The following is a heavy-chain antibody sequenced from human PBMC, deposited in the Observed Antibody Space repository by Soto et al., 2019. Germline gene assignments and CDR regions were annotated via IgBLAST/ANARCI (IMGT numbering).Heavy chain of an antibody. CDR1: GYTFTSYG. V-gene: IGHV1-18*01. D-gene: IGHD6-13*01. Sequence: GASVKCSCKASGYTFTSYGISWVRQAPGQGLEWMGWISAYNGNTNYAQKLQGRVTMTTDTSTSTAYMELRSLRSDDTAVYYCARVVAAAGKDAFDIWGQGTMVTVSS. CDR3: ARVVAAAGKDAFDI. CDR2: ISAYNGNT. J-gene: IGHJ3*02.